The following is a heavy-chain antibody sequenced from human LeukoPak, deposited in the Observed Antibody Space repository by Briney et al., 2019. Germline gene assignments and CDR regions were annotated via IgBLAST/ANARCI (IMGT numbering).Heavy chain of an antibody. D-gene: IGHD3-10*01. CDR1: GFTFSSYA. Sequence: PGGSLRLSCAASGFTFSSYAMSWVRQAPGKGLEWVSAISGSGGSTYYADSVKGRFTISRDNSKNTLYLQMNSLRAEDTAVYYCAKYYGSGSYYNPYWFDSWGQGTLVTVSS. V-gene: IGHV3-23*01. CDR2: ISGSGGST. CDR3: AKYYGSGSYYNPYWFDS. J-gene: IGHJ5*01.